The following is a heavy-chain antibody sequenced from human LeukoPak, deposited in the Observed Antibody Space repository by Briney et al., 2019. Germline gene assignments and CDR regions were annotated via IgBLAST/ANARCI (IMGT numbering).Heavy chain of an antibody. Sequence: GESLKISCKGSGYSFASSWIGWVRQMPGKGLEWMGIIYPDDSDTRYSPSFEGQITISVDKSISTAYLQWSSLKASDTAVYYCARHEHCTNGVCYSNYYYHMDVWGKGTTVTVSS. CDR1: GYSFASSW. J-gene: IGHJ6*03. D-gene: IGHD2-8*01. V-gene: IGHV5-51*01. CDR3: ARHEHCTNGVCYSNYYYHMDV. CDR2: IYPDDSDT.